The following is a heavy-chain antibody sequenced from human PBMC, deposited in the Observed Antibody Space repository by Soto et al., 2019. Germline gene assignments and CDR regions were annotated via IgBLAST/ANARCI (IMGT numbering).Heavy chain of an antibody. Sequence: GGSLRLSCAASGFTFSSYGMHWVRQAPGKGLEWVAVISYDGSNKYYADSVKGRFTISRDNSKNTLYLQMNSLRAEDTAVYYCAKARTGRHRYSSGWSPDYWGQGTLVTVSS. CDR1: GFTFSSYG. CDR3: AKARTGRHRYSSGWSPDY. CDR2: ISYDGSNK. J-gene: IGHJ4*02. D-gene: IGHD6-19*01. V-gene: IGHV3-30*18.